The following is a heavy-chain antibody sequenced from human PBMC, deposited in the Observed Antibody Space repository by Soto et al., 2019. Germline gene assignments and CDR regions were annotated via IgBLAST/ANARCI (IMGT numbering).Heavy chain of an antibody. CDR1: GYPVTAYY. CDR2: INPATGAA. V-gene: IGHV1-2*02. Sequence: QLHLVQSGAVVKKPGASVTVSCSASGYPVTAYYMHWVRQAPGRGLEWMGGINPATGAAKYTQAVQVGVTMTRDTSRRTVFMELSGLTSEDTAVFYCARGGGVGVAGSAAFEMWGQGTLVTVSS. J-gene: IGHJ3*02. D-gene: IGHD3-3*01. CDR3: ARGGGVGVAGSAAFEM.